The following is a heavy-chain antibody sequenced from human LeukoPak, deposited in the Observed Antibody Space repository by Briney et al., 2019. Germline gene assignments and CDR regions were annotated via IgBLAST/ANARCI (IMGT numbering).Heavy chain of an antibody. V-gene: IGHV3-23*01. D-gene: IGHD4/OR15-4a*01. J-gene: IGHJ4*02. CDR3: ANEEVPNDY. CDR2: ISISSDMT. CDR1: GFPFSSHA. Sequence: GGSLRLSCGVSGFPFSSHAMSWVRQAPGRGLEWVSGISISSDMTYYADSVQGRFIIPRDNSKNTVFLQMDSLRVEDTAVYYCANEEVPNDYWGRGTLVTVSS.